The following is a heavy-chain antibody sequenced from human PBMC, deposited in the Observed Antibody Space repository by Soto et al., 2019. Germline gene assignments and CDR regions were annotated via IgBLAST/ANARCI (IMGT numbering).Heavy chain of an antibody. J-gene: IGHJ6*02. CDR2: IYYSGST. D-gene: IGHD3-16*01. Sequence: PSETLSLTCTVSGGSISSGGYYWSWIRQHPGKGLEWIGYIYYSGSTYYNPSLKSRVTISVDTSKNQFSLKLSSVTAADTAVYYCARAPVLWGDGMAVRGQGTTVTVS. CDR3: ARAPVLWGDGMAV. V-gene: IGHV4-31*03. CDR1: GGSISSGGYY.